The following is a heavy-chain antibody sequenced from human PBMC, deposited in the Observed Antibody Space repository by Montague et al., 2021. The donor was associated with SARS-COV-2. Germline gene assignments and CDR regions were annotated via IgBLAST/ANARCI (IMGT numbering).Heavy chain of an antibody. V-gene: IGHV4-4*02. D-gene: IGHD3-9*01. Sequence: SETLSLTCAVSGGSISSSNWWSWVRQPPGKGLEWIGEIYHSGSTNYNPSLKSRVTISVDKSKNKFSLKLSSVTAADTAVYYCARPQPYYDLLTGNPFDVWGQGTMVTVSS. CDR3: ARPQPYYDLLTGNPFDV. CDR2: IYHSGST. J-gene: IGHJ3*01. CDR1: GGSISSSNW.